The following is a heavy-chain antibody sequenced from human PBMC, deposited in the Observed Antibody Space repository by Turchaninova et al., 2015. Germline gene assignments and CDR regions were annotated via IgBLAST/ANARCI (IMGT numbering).Heavy chain of an antibody. CDR3: ASDFWFDY. J-gene: IGHJ4*02. V-gene: IGHV3-7*01. CDR1: GFTFSSYW. CDR2: RKQYGSEK. D-gene: IGHD3-3*01. Sequence: VQLVEFGVGLVRPGGSLSLPCAASGFTFSSYWMSWGRQAPEKGLEWVANRKQYGSEKYYVDSVKGRFTISRDNAKNSLYLQMNSLRAEDTAVYYCASDFWFDYWGQGTLVTVSS.